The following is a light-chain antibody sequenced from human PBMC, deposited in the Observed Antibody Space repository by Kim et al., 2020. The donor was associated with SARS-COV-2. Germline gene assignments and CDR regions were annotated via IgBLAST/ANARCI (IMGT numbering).Light chain of an antibody. CDR3: QTWDRGMWM. V-gene: IGLV3-1*01. Sequence: SSELTQPPSMSVSPGQTATITCSGNPLRDRHACWYQQKTGQSPVMVMYEDNKRPSGIPERFSGSHFGNTATLTISGTLAMDEADYYCQTWDRGMWMFGGGTKLTVL. J-gene: IGLJ3*02. CDR2: EDN. CDR1: PLRDRH.